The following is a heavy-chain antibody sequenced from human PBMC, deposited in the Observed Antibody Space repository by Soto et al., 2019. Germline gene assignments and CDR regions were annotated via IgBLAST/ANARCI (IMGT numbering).Heavy chain of an antibody. V-gene: IGHV1-69*06. Sequence: QVPLVQSGAEVKKPGSSVKVSCEASGGTFNTYTINWVRQAPGRGLEWMGQVIPMYDSVNYAESFQGRVTITADKSTNIAYMELSSLRPEDTALYFCASWRSYSGSYCFDYWGQGTLVIVSS. J-gene: IGHJ4*02. CDR2: VIPMYDSV. CDR3: ASWRSYSGSYCFDY. D-gene: IGHD1-26*01. CDR1: GGTFNTYT.